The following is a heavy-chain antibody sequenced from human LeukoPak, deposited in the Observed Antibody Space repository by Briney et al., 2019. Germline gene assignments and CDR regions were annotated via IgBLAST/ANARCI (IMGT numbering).Heavy chain of an antibody. Sequence: QTGESLRLSCAASGFTFSNYGMHWVRQAPGKGLEWVAVISYYGSNKYYADSVKGRFAISRDNSKNTLYLQMNSLRAEDTAVYYCAKAYGYCTTTSCSHEEFDYWGQGTLVTVSS. CDR1: GFTFSNYG. D-gene: IGHD2-2*01. CDR3: AKAYGYCTTTSCSHEEFDY. J-gene: IGHJ4*02. V-gene: IGHV3-30*18. CDR2: ISYYGSNK.